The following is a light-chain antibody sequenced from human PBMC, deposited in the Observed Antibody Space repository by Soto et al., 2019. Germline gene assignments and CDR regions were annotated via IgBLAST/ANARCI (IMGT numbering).Light chain of an antibody. J-gene: IGKJ5*01. CDR3: MQALQTPVT. CDR1: QGISSW. CDR2: AAS. Sequence: DIQMTQSPSSVSASVGDRVTITCRASQGISSWLAWYQQKPGKAPKLLIYAASSLQSGVQSRFSGSGSGTDFTLKIRRLEAEDVGIYYCMQALQTPVTFGGGTRLEIK. V-gene: IGKV1-12*01.